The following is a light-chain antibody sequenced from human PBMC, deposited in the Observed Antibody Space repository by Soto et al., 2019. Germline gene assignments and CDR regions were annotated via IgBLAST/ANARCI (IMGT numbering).Light chain of an antibody. V-gene: IGLV2-14*01. Sequence: QSALTQTASVSGSPGQSITISCTGTSSDIGAYNRVSWYQQHPGKAPKLMLYDVNSRPSGVSNRFSGSNSGGTASLTVSGLQAEDEADYFCSSHGGGNNWGVFGGGTKLTVL. CDR3: SSHGGGNNWGV. CDR2: DVN. CDR1: SSDIGAYNR. J-gene: IGLJ3*02.